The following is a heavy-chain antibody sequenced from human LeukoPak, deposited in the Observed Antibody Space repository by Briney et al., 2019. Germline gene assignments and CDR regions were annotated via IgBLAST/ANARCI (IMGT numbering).Heavy chain of an antibody. D-gene: IGHD2-21*01. V-gene: IGHV3-7*03. CDR3: AREVVATASAFDC. J-gene: IGHJ4*02. Sequence: RFWKRWGRQGPGEXRGGGGNIKDDGSVKNHVDSLKGRFSISRDNARNSLYLQISSLRAEDTAVYYCAREVVATASAFDCWGQGTLVTVSS. CDR1: RFW. CDR2: IKDDGSVK.